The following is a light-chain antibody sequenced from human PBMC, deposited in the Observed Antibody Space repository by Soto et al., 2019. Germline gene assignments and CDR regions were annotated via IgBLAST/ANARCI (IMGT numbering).Light chain of an antibody. Sequence: QSALTQPRSVSGSPGQSVTISCTGTTGDVGAYDFVSWYQHHPAKAPKLMIYDASKRPSGVPDRFSASKSGNTASLTISGLQAEDEADYYCCSYAGSNNLVVFGGGTKLTVL. CDR2: DAS. CDR3: CSYAGSNNLVV. V-gene: IGLV2-11*01. J-gene: IGLJ2*01. CDR1: TGDVGAYDF.